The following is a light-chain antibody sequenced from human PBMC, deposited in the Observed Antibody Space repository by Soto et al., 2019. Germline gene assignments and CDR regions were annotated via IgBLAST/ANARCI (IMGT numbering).Light chain of an antibody. CDR1: QSVSSNY. CDR3: QQYGTSPPLT. CDR2: AAS. J-gene: IGKJ4*01. V-gene: IGKV3-20*01. Sequence: EIVLTQSPGTLSLSPGERATLSCRASQSVSSNYLAWYQQKPGQAPRLLIYAASTRATGIPDRFSGSGSATDFTITISRLEPEDFAVYYCQQYGTSPPLTFGGGTKVEIK.